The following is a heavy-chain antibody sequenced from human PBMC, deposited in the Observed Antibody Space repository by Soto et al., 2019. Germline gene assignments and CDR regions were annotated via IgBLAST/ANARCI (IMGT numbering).Heavy chain of an antibody. D-gene: IGHD1-26*01. Sequence: SLRLSCAASGFTFRSYGIHWVRQAPGKGLEWVAVISYDGSNKYYADSVKGRFTISRDNSKNTLYLQMNSLRAEDTAVYYCAKGGVGSTSNAFDIWGQGTMVTVS. CDR3: AKGGVGSTSNAFDI. V-gene: IGHV3-30*18. CDR2: ISYDGSNK. CDR1: GFTFRSYG. J-gene: IGHJ3*02.